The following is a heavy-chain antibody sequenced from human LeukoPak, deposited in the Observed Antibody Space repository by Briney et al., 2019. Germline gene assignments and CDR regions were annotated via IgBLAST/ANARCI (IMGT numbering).Heavy chain of an antibody. J-gene: IGHJ4*02. CDR1: GYSISSGYY. CDR2: IYYSGST. CDR3: ARAPVVRYFDWLSVSYFDY. V-gene: IGHV4-38-2*02. Sequence: SETLSLTCTVSGYSISSGYYWAWIRQPPGKGLEWIGSIYYSGSTYYNPSLKSRVTISVDTSKNQFSLKLSSVTAADTAVYYCARAPVVRYFDWLSVSYFDYWGQGTLVTDSS. D-gene: IGHD3-9*01.